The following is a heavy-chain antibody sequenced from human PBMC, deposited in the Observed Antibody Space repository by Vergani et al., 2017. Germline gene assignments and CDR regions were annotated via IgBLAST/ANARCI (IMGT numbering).Heavy chain of an antibody. V-gene: IGHV3-21*01. D-gene: IGHD3-10*01. Sequence: EVQLVESGGGLVKPGGSLRLSCAASGFTLSSYSMNWVRQAPGKGLEWVSSISSSRSYIYYADSVKGRFTISRDNAKNSLYLKMNSLRAEDTAVYYCARDFFPGLGVRGVVDCWGQGTMVIVSS. J-gene: IGHJ3*01. CDR3: ARDFFPGLGVRGVVDC. CDR1: GFTLSSYS. CDR2: ISSSRSYI.